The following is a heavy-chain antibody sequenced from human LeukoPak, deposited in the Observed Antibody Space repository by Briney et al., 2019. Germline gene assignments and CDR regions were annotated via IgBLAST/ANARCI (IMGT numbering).Heavy chain of an antibody. Sequence: GGSLRLSCAASGFTVSDNYMSWVRQAPGKGLVWVSRINSDGSSTSYADSVKGRFTISRDNAKNTLYLQMNSLRAEDTAVYYCARLYYDWAYYYYGMDVWGQGTTVTVSS. CDR2: INSDGSST. J-gene: IGHJ6*02. V-gene: IGHV3-74*01. CDR1: GFTVSDNY. D-gene: IGHD3-3*01. CDR3: ARLYYDWAYYYYGMDV.